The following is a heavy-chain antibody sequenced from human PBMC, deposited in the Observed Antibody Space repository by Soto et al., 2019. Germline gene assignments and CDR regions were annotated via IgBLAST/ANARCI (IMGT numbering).Heavy chain of an antibody. V-gene: IGHV3-23*01. J-gene: IGHJ4*02. CDR2: ISGSGGST. CDR3: AKDRGTRNPWELPQPLAHY. CDR1: GFTFSSYA. D-gene: IGHD1-26*01. Sequence: GGSLRLSCAASGFTFSSYAMSWVRQAPGKGLEWVSAISGSGGSTYYADSVKGRFTISRDNSKNTLYLQMNSLRAEDTAVYYCAKDRGTRNPWELPQPLAHYWGQGTLVTVSS.